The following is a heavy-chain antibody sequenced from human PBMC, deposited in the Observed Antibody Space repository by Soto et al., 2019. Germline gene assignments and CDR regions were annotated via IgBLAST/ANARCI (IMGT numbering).Heavy chain of an antibody. J-gene: IGHJ6*04. CDR3: ARAGVRGFFVPVFYGLDV. CDR2: IWYDGSTA. V-gene: IGHV3-33*01. D-gene: IGHD3-10*01. Sequence: QVQLVESGGGVVQPGGSLRLSCVASGFDFGSYGMQWVRRAPGKGLEWMAVIWYDGSTAYYADSVKGRFTISRDNSKNTLVLDVNSLTAEATAVYFGARAGVRGFFVPVFYGLDVWGNGTTVTVSS. CDR1: GFDFGSYG.